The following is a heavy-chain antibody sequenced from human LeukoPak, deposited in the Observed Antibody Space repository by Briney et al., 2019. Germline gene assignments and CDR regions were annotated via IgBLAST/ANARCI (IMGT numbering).Heavy chain of an antibody. D-gene: IGHD2-2*01. CDR1: GFTFSSYA. CDR2: ISGSGGST. CDR3: VKDLARTRGSPGDY. V-gene: IGHV3-23*01. J-gene: IGHJ4*02. Sequence: GGSLRLSCAASGFTFSSYAMSWVRQAPGKGLEWVSAISGSGGSTYYADSVKGRFTISRDNSKNTLYLQMNSLRAEDTAVYYCVKDLARTRGSPGDYWGQGTLVTVSS.